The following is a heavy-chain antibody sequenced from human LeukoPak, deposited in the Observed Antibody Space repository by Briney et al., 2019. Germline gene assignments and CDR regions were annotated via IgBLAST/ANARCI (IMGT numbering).Heavy chain of an antibody. J-gene: IGHJ4*02. D-gene: IGHD4-23*01. V-gene: IGHV3-9*01. Sequence: PGGSLRLSCAASGFTFDDYAMHWVRQAPGKGLEWVSGISWNSGSIGYADSVKGRFTISRDNAKNSLYLQMNRLRAEDTALYYCAKGGNTPYWGQGTLVTVSS. CDR3: AKGGNTPY. CDR2: ISWNSGSI. CDR1: GFTFDDYA.